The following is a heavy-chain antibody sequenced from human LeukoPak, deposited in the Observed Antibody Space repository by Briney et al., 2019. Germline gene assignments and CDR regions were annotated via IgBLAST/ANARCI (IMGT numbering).Heavy chain of an antibody. D-gene: IGHD2-15*01. J-gene: IGHJ5*02. Sequence: ASVKVSCKASGYTFTDYYVHWVRQAPGQGLEWMGGINPSSGGANSAQQFQGRVTMARDTSTSTAYMELSRLTSDDTAMYYCARAAPRDYAGGSWFFDWFDPWGQGTLVTVSS. CDR2: INPSSGGA. CDR3: ARAAPRDYAGGSWFFDWFDP. CDR1: GYTFTDYY. V-gene: IGHV1-2*02.